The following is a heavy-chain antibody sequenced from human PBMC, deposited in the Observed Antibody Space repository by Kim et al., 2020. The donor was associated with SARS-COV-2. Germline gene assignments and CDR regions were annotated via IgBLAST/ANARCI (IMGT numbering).Heavy chain of an antibody. J-gene: IGHJ1*01. CDR2: IDYRGST. CDR1: GGSFSNYF. V-gene: IGHV4-59*01. Sequence: SETLSLTFTVSGGSFSNYFWNWIRQPPGKGLEWIGYIDYRGSTNYNPSLKSRVTISIDTSKNQFSLKLTSVTAADTAVYYCARGANWSRLFFQHWGQGTL. CDR3: ARGANWSRLFFQH. D-gene: IGHD1-20*01.